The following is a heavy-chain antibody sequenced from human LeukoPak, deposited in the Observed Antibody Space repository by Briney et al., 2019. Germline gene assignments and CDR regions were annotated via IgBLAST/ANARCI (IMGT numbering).Heavy chain of an antibody. CDR1: GGSIIRGGDY. Sequence: SSETLSLTCILSGGSIIRGGDYWSWIREPAGKGLEWIGRTYTSGSTNYNPSLKSRVTMSVDTSKNQFSLKLSSVTAADTAVYYCARGGAAADDHDYWGQGTLVTVSS. J-gene: IGHJ4*02. CDR3: ARGGAAADDHDY. D-gene: IGHD6-13*01. V-gene: IGHV4-61*02. CDR2: TYTSGST.